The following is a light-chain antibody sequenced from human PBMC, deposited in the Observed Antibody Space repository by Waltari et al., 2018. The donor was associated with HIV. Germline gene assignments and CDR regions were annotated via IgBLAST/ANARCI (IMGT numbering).Light chain of an antibody. V-gene: IGLV3-1*01. CDR2: EDN. CDR1: KLGDQF. J-gene: IGLJ2*01. Sequence: SYELTQPPSVSVSPGQTASITCSGDKLGDQFACWYLQKPCQSPVLFLYEDNTRPSGIPELVSGSNSGNTATLTITVTQAMDEGDYYCQALDSSIVVFGGGTKLTVL. CDR3: QALDSSIVV.